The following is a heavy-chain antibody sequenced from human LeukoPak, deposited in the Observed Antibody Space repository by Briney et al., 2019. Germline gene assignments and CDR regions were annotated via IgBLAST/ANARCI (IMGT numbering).Heavy chain of an antibody. V-gene: IGHV1-69*04. Sequence: SVKVSCKASGGTSNSHAISWVRQAPGQGLEWVGRIIPNLGTTNHAQNFQDRVTLTADKSTNTAYMELTSLTSDDTAVYYCATTNDGGGYQWGDFFDFWGQGTLVTVSS. D-gene: IGHD3-22*01. CDR1: GGTSNSHA. CDR3: ATTNDGGGYQWGDFFDF. CDR2: IIPNLGTT. J-gene: IGHJ4*02.